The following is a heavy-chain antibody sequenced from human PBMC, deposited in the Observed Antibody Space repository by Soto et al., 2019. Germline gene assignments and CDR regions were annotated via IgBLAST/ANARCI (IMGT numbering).Heavy chain of an antibody. V-gene: IGHV3-23*01. J-gene: IGHJ6*03. Sequence: EVQLLESGGGLVQPGGSLRLSCAASGLTFSSYAMTWVRQAPGKGLEWVSGISGSGGGKYYADSVKGRFTISRDNSKNTLFLQMNSLRAEDTAVYYCAKNDFGDYYYYMDVWGKGAMVTVSS. CDR3: AKNDFGDYYYYMDV. D-gene: IGHD4-17*01. CDR2: ISGSGGGK. CDR1: GLTFSSYA.